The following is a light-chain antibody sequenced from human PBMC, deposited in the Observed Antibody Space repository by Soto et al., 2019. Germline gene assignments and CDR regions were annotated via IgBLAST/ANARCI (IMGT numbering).Light chain of an antibody. V-gene: IGKV3-20*01. Sequence: EIVLTQSPGTLSLSPGERATLSCRASQSVNSRFLAWYQQKPGQAPSLLIYGVSSRATGIPDRFSGSGSGTDITLIIRRLEPEDFGVYHCQPYDGPPFTIGPGTKVVLK. CDR2: GVS. CDR3: QPYDGPPFT. CDR1: QSVNSRF. J-gene: IGKJ3*01.